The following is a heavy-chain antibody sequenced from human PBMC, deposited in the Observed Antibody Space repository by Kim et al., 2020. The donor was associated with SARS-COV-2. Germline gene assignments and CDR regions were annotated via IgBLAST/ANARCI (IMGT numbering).Heavy chain of an antibody. D-gene: IGHD6-19*01. CDR3: ARAGYSSGWYADD. J-gene: IGHJ4*02. Sequence: ADTGKARFTISRNNAKNSLYLQMNSLRDEVTAVYYCARAGYSSGWYADDWGQGTLVTVSP. V-gene: IGHV3-48*02.